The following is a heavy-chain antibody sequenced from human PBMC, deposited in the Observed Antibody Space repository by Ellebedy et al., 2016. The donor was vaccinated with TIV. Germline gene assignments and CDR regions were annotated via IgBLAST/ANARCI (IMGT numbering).Heavy chain of an antibody. V-gene: IGHV4-59*01. CDR3: ARAIRADYSGYMDV. CDR1: GGSISSYY. CDR2: IYYSGST. Sequence: SETLSLTXTVSGGSISSYYWSWIRQPPGKGLEWIGYIYYSGSTNYNPSLKSRVTISVDTSKNQFSLKLSSVTAADTAVYYCARAIRADYSGYMDVWGKGTTVTVSS. D-gene: IGHD2-15*01. J-gene: IGHJ6*03.